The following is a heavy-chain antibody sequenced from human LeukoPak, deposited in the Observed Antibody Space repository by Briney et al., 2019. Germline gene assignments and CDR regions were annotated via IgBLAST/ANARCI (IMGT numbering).Heavy chain of an antibody. CDR2: ISTRGNT. V-gene: IGHV4-4*07. Sequence: PSGTLSLXCSVSGDFITNRYWSWARQSAGKGLEWIGRISTRGNTNYNPSLKSRVTMSVDTSNKHFSLKLTSVTAADTAVYYCVRNWDYWGQGTLVTVSS. D-gene: IGHD1-1*01. CDR3: VRNWDY. CDR1: GDFITNRY. J-gene: IGHJ4*02.